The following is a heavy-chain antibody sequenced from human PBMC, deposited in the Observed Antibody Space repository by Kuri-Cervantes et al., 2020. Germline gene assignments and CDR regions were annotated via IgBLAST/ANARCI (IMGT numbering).Heavy chain of an antibody. CDR1: GFTFSSYW. CDR2: ISSSSSYI. D-gene: IGHD3-10*01. CDR3: ARDAVLLWFGELSGYYYGMDV. Sequence: GGSLRLSWAAAGFTFSSYWMHWVRQAPGKGLEWVSSISSSSSYIYYADSVKGRFTISRDNAKNSLYLQMNSLRAEDTAVYYCARDAVLLWFGELSGYYYGMDVWGQGTTVTVSS. V-gene: IGHV3-21*01. J-gene: IGHJ6*02.